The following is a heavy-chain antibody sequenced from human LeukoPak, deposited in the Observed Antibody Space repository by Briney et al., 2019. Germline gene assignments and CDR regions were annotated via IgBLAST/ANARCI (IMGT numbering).Heavy chain of an antibody. CDR3: AKDNSHWLFDY. Sequence: GGSLTLSCAASGYSFSSTSMHWVRQAPGKGLEWVAVISSTGNIKNFADCVKGRFTISRDNSKNTLYLQMNTLRAEDTSFYYCAKDNSHWLFDYWGRGTLVTVSS. CDR1: GYSFSSTS. CDR2: ISSTGNIK. D-gene: IGHD1-1*01. V-gene: IGHV3-30-3*01. J-gene: IGHJ4*02.